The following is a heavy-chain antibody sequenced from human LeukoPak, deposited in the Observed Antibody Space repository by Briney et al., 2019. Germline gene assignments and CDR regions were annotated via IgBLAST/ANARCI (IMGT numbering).Heavy chain of an antibody. D-gene: IGHD3-22*01. Sequence: PSETLSLTCTVFGGSISSYYWSWIRQPPGKGLEWIGYIYYSGSTNYNPSLKSRVTISVDTSKNQFSLKLSSVTAADTAVYYCARGANCYDSSGRYGMDVWGQGTTVTVCS. V-gene: IGHV4-59*01. CDR3: ARGANCYDSSGRYGMDV. CDR2: IYYSGST. J-gene: IGHJ6*02. CDR1: GGSISSYY.